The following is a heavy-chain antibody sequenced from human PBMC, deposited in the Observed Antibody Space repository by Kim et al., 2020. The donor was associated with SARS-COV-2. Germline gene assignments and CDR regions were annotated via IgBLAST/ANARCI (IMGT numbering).Heavy chain of an antibody. V-gene: IGHV3-74*01. J-gene: IGHJ6*02. D-gene: IGHD3-22*01. Sequence: GGSLRLSCAASGFTFSSYWMHWVRQAPGKGLVWVSRINSDGSSTCYADSVKGRFTISRDNAKNTLYLQMNSLRAEDTAVYYCAREIVVVILYGMDVWGQGTTVTVSS. CDR2: INSDGSST. CDR1: GFTFSSYW. CDR3: AREIVVVILYGMDV.